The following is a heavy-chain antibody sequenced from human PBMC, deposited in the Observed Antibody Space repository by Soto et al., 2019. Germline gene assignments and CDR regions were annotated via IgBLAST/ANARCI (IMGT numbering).Heavy chain of an antibody. CDR3: AKEYGEFDY. D-gene: IGHD3-10*01. CDR1: GFTFSSYG. CDR2: ISYDGSNK. V-gene: IGHV3-30*18. J-gene: IGHJ4*02. Sequence: SLRLSCAASGFTFSSYGMHWVRQAPGKGLEWVAVISYDGSNKYYADSVKGRFTISRDNSKNTLYLQMNSLRAEDTAVYYCAKEYGEFDYWGQGTLVTVSS.